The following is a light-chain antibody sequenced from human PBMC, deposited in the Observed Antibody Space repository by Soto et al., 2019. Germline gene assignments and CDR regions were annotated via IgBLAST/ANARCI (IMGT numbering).Light chain of an antibody. V-gene: IGKV3-11*01. CDR3: QQRSNWPPIT. CDR2: DAS. J-gene: IGKJ5*01. CDR1: QSVSSY. Sequence: EIVLPQSPATLSLSPGASATLSCRASQSVSSYLAWYQPKPGQAPRLLIYDASNRATGIPARFSGSGSGTDFTLTISSLEPEDFAVYYCQQRSNWPPITFGQGTLLEV.